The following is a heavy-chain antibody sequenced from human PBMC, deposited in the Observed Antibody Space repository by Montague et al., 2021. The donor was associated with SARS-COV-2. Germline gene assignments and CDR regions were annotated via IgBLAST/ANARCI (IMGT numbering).Heavy chain of an antibody. Sequence: SETLSLTCAVYGGSFSGYYWSWIRQPPGKGLEWIGEINHSGSTNYNPSLKSRVTISVDTSKNQFSLELSSVTAADTAVYYGARALPVTTFFYSYYGMDVWGQGTTVTVSS. CDR2: INHSGST. V-gene: IGHV4-34*01. J-gene: IGHJ6*02. CDR3: ARALPVTTFFYSYYGMDV. CDR1: GGSFSGYY. D-gene: IGHD4-17*01.